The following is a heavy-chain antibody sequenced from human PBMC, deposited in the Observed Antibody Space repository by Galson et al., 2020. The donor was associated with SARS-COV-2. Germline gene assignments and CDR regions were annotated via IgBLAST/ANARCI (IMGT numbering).Heavy chain of an antibody. J-gene: IGHJ4*02. V-gene: IGHV1-18*04. CDR2: ISTYNGDT. CDR3: ARLRNDYYDSSGYESLDY. D-gene: IGHD3-22*01. Sequence: ASVKVSCKAPGYTFSSNGISWVRQAPGQGLEWMGWISTYNGDTNYAQKFTGRVTMTTDTSTSTAYMELRSLRSDDTAMYYCARLRNDYYDSSGYESLDYWGQGTLVTVSS. CDR1: GYTFSSNG.